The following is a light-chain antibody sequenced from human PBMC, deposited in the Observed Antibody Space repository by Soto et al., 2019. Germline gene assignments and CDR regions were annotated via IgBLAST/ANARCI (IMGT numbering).Light chain of an antibody. CDR2: AAS. J-gene: IGKJ1*01. V-gene: IGKV3-20*01. CDR1: QSVTNRH. Sequence: PVDRAALSCRASQSVTNRHLAWYQQKPGQAPRLLIYAASSRAPDIPDRFSGSGSGTDFTLTISTLEPEDFAVYFCQQYASSRTFGQGTKVE. CDR3: QQYASSRT.